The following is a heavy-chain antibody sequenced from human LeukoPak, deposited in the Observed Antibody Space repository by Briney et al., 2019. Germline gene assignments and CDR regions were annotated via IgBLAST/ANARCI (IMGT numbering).Heavy chain of an antibody. J-gene: IGHJ3*02. CDR2: IYTSGST. Sequence: SETLSLTCTVSSGSISSYYWSWIRQPAGKGLEWIGRIYTSGSTNYNPSLKSRVTISVDTSKNQFSLKLSSVTAADTAVYYCARGSRGTTTYAFDIWGQGTMVTVSS. CDR3: ARGSRGTTTYAFDI. CDR1: SGSISSYY. D-gene: IGHD2/OR15-2a*01. V-gene: IGHV4-4*07.